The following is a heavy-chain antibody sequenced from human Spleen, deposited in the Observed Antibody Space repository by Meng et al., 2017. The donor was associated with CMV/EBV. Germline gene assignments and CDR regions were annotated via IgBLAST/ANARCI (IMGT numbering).Heavy chain of an antibody. CDR2: ISPYSDYT. V-gene: IGHV1-18*01. D-gene: IGHD3-3*01. CDR3: ARVKYQSGFPDYYFDGMDV. Sequence: ASVKVSCKASGYAFTRYGLTWVRQAPGQGFEWMGWISPYSDYTKYAQKLQGRVTMTTDTSTNTAYMELRSLRSDDTAVYYCARVKYQSGFPDYYFDGMDVWGQGTTVTVSS. J-gene: IGHJ6*02. CDR1: GYAFTRYG.